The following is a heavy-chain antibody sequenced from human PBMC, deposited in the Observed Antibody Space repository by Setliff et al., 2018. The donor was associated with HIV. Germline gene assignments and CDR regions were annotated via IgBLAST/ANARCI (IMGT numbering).Heavy chain of an antibody. J-gene: IGHJ5*02. V-gene: IGHV3-72*01. Sequence: GGSLRLSCAASGFTFSDHYMDWVRQAPGKGLEWVGRTRNKVNSYTTEYAASVKGRFTISRDDSKNSLYLQMNSLKTEDTAIYYCAALSSRTNSVYGIISTRFDPWGQGTLVTVSS. CDR1: GFTFSDHY. CDR2: TRNKVNSYTT. CDR3: AALSSRTNSVYGIISTRFDP. D-gene: IGHD2-8*01.